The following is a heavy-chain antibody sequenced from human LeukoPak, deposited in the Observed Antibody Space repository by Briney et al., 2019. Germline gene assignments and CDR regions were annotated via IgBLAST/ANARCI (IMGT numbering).Heavy chain of an antibody. Sequence: VASVKVSCKASGGTFTGYSIHWVRQAPGQGLEWMGRINPNSGGTNSAQKFQGRVTMTRDTSISTAYMELSRLTSDDTAVYYCARGAGGFDYWGQGTLVTVSS. CDR2: INPNSGGT. J-gene: IGHJ4*02. CDR3: ARGAGGFDY. D-gene: IGHD3-10*01. V-gene: IGHV1-2*06. CDR1: GGTFTGYS.